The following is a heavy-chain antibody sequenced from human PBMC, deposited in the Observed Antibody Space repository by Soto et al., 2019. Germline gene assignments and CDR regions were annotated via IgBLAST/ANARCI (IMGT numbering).Heavy chain of an antibody. CDR2: INAGNGNT. Sequence: ASLNLSCKASGYGFTRYAMHWGRLAPGKRLEWMGWINAGNGNTKYSQKFQGRVTITRDTSASTAYMELSSLRSEDTAVYYCARDQSLEDYYHNYMDVWGKGTTVTVSS. V-gene: IGHV1-3*01. CDR3: ARDQSLEDYYHNYMDV. CDR1: GYGFTRYA. J-gene: IGHJ6*03. D-gene: IGHD6-6*01.